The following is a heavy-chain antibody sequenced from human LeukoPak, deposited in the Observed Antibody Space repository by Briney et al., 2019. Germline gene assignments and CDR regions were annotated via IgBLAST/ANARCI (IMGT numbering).Heavy chain of an antibody. CDR2: ISSSSSYI. CDR3: RFHNFPLDIVVVPAAIQDY. D-gene: IGHD2-2*02. CDR1: GFTFSSYS. V-gene: IGHV3-21*01. J-gene: IGHJ4*02. Sequence: PGGSLRLSCAASGFTFSSYSMNWVRQAPGKGLEWVSSISSSSSYIYYADSVKGRFTISRDNAKNSLYLQMNSLGAEDTAVYYCRFHNFPLDIVVVPAAIQDYWGQGTLVTVSS.